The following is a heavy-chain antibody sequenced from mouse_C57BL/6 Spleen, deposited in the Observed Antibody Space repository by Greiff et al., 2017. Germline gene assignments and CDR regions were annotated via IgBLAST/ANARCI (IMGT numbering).Heavy chain of an antibody. CDR2: INPNYGTT. CDR1: GYSFTDYN. Sequence: EVQLQQSGPELVKPGASVKISCKASGYSFTDYNMNWVKQSNGKSLEWIGVINPNYGTTSYNQKFKGKATLTVDQSSSTAYMQLNSLTSEDSAVYYCAKIYYGSSYWYFDVWGTGTTVTVSS. V-gene: IGHV1-39*01. J-gene: IGHJ1*03. CDR3: AKIYYGSSYWYFDV. D-gene: IGHD1-1*01.